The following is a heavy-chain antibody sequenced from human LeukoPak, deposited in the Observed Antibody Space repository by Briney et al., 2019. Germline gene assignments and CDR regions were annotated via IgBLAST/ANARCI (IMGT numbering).Heavy chain of an antibody. CDR1: GFTFSSYS. CDR3: ARASPHCSGGSCYPTYYYYMDV. Sequence: GGSLRLSCAPSGFTFSSYSMNWVRQAPGKGLEWVSSISSSSSYIYYADSVKGRFTISRDNAKNSLYLQMNSLRAEDAAVYYCARASPHCSGGSCYPTYYYYMDVWGKGTTVTVSS. V-gene: IGHV3-21*01. D-gene: IGHD2-15*01. J-gene: IGHJ6*03. CDR2: ISSSSSYI.